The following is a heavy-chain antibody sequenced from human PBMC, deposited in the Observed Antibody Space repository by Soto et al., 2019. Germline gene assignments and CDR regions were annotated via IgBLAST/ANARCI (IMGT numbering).Heavy chain of an antibody. V-gene: IGHV4-59*01. CDR3: ARAGQTVSFFDF. CDR1: GASMTSYH. J-gene: IGHJ5*01. CDR2: VYYNGAT. D-gene: IGHD4-17*01. Sequence: QVQLRVSGPGLLRPSETLSLTCRVSGASMTSYHWTWIRQSPGKGLEWIGNVYYNGATTYNPSLRSRVAISIDTSEKQFSLKLNSLTAADSATYFCARAGQTVSFFDFWAQGALVAISS.